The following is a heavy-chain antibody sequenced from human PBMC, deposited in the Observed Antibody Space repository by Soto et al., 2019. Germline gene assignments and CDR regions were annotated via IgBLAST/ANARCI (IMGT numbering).Heavy chain of an antibody. V-gene: IGHV3-49*03. CDR2: MRSKSYGGTT. Sequence: EVQLVESGGGLVQPGRSLRLSCTGSDFSFGDFAMTWFRQAPGKGLEWVGFMRSKSYGGTTEYAAAVKGRFNISRDDSKSIAYLQMNSLKAEDTAMYFCTRSYCSSTNCYALDFDIWGQGTMVTVSS. D-gene: IGHD2-2*01. CDR1: DFSFGDFA. J-gene: IGHJ3*02. CDR3: TRSYCSSTNCYALDFDI.